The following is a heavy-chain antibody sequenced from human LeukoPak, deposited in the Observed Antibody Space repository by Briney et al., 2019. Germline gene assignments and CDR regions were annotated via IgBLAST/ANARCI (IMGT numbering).Heavy chain of an antibody. J-gene: IGHJ6*03. V-gene: IGHV1-46*01. D-gene: IGHD3-22*01. CDR1: GYTFTSYY. Sequence: ASVKVSCKASGYTFTSYYMHWVRQAPGQGLEWMGIINPSGGSTSYAQKFQGRVTMTRDTSTSTVYMELSSLRSEDTAVYYCARTYDSSGYYYYYMDVWGKGTTVTVSS. CDR3: ARTYDSSGYYYYYMDV. CDR2: INPSGGST.